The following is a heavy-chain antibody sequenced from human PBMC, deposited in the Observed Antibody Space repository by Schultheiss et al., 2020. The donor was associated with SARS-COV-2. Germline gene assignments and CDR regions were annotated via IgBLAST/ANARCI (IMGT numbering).Heavy chain of an antibody. CDR3: AKDHSITMIVVVIEYYFDY. CDR2: IWYDGSNK. V-gene: IGHV3-33*06. J-gene: IGHJ4*02. Sequence: GGSLRLSCAASGFTFSSYDMHWVRQATGKGLEWVAVIWYDGSNKYYADSVKGRFTISRDNSKNTLYLQMNSLRAEDTAVYYCAKDHSITMIVVVIEYYFDYWGQGTLVTVSS. CDR1: GFTFSSYD. D-gene: IGHD3-22*01.